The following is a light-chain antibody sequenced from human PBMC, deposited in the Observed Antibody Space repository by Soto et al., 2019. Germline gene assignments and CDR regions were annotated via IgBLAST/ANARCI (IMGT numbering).Light chain of an antibody. J-gene: IGLJ2*01. CDR1: SSDVGGYNY. V-gene: IGLV2-14*01. CDR2: DVR. CDR3: SSYTSSSTLV. Sequence: QSALTQPASVSGSPGQSITISCTGTSSDVGGYNYVSWYQQHPGKAPKLMISDVRNRPSGVSSRFSGSKSGNTASLTISGLQAEDEAHYYCSSYTSSSTLVFGGGTKLTVL.